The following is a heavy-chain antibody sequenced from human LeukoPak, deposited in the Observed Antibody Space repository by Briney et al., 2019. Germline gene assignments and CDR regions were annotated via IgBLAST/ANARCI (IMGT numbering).Heavy chain of an antibody. D-gene: IGHD3-10*01. CDR1: GFTFTTYN. V-gene: IGHV3-48*04. Sequence: GGSLRLSCAASGFTFTTYNMNWVRQAPGKGLEWVSYISSSSSAIYYADSVKGRFTISRDSAKNSLYLQMNSLRAEDTAVYYCARVGWFGEPDLDYWGQGTLVTVSS. CDR2: ISSSSSAI. J-gene: IGHJ4*02. CDR3: ARVGWFGEPDLDY.